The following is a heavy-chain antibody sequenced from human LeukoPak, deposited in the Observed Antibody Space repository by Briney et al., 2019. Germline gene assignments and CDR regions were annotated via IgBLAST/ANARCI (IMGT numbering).Heavy chain of an antibody. Sequence: SVKVSCKASGGTFSSYAISWVRQAPGQGLEWMGRIIPILGIANYAQKFQGRVTITSDKSTSTAYMELSSLRSEDTAVYYCARDAVWTAPPCPDWGQGTLVTVSS. D-gene: IGHD3/OR15-3a*01. V-gene: IGHV1-69*04. CDR1: GGTFSSYA. CDR3: ARDAVWTAPPCPD. CDR2: IIPILGIA. J-gene: IGHJ4*02.